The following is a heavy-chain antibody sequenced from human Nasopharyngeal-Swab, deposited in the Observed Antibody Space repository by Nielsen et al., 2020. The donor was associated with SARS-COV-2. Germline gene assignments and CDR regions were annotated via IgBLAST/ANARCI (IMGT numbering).Heavy chain of an antibody. D-gene: IGHD3-10*01. J-gene: IGHJ6*02. CDR2: IYPGDSDT. CDR3: ARTMAQGVISYYYYGMDV. Sequence: VRQMPWKGLAWVGIIYPGDSDTRYSPSFQGQVTISADKSISTAYLQWGSLKASDTAMYYCARTMAQGVISYYYYGMDVWGQGTTVTVSS. V-gene: IGHV5-51*01.